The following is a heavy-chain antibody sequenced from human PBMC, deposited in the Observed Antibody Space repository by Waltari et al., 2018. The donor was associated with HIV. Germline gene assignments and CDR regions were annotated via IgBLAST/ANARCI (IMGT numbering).Heavy chain of an antibody. V-gene: IGHV4-4*02. CDR3: AREVETYYYGSGRGWYFDL. CDR2: IYHSGST. Sequence: QVQLQESGPGLVKPSGTLSLTCVVSGGPIGTTNWWRGVRHPPGKGLEWIGEIYHSGSTNYNPSLKSRVTISVDKSKDQFSLKLTSVTAADTAVYYCAREVETYYYGSGRGWYFDLWGRGTLVTVSS. J-gene: IGHJ2*01. D-gene: IGHD3-10*01. CDR1: GGPIGTTNW.